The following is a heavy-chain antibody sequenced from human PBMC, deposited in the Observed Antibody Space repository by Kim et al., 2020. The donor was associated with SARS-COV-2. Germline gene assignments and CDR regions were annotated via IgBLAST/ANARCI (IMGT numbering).Heavy chain of an antibody. V-gene: IGHV4-39*01. CDR2: IYYSGST. J-gene: IGHJ3*02. D-gene: IGHD3-10*01. Sequence: SETLSLTCTVSGGSISSSSYYWGWIRQPPGKGLEWIGSIYYSGSTYYNPSLKSRVTISVDTSKNQFSLKLSSVTAADTAVYYCARRPPPGSFGHTSRRLELDIWGQGTMVTVSS. CDR1: GGSISSSSYY. CDR3: ARRPPPGSFGHTSRRLELDI.